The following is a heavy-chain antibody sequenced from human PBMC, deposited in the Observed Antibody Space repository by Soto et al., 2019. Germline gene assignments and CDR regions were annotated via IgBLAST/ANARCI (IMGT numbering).Heavy chain of an antibody. Sequence: GGSLRLSCAASGFTFSSYAMSWVRQAPGNGLEWVSAISGSGGSTYYADSVKGRFTISRDNSKNTLYLQMNSLRAEDTAVYYCAKSDNLYSSSWYPYYFDYWGQGTLVTVSS. CDR2: ISGSGGST. D-gene: IGHD6-13*01. CDR3: AKSDNLYSSSWYPYYFDY. V-gene: IGHV3-23*01. CDR1: GFTFSSYA. J-gene: IGHJ4*02.